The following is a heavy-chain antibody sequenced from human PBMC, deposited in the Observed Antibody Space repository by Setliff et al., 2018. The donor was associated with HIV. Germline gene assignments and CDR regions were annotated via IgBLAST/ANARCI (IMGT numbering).Heavy chain of an antibody. CDR3: ARVRSYGSAYNAFDV. CDR2: IYSGGST. CDR1: GGSISSYS. J-gene: IGHJ3*01. D-gene: IGHD3-10*01. Sequence: PSETLSLTCTVSGGSISSYSWSWIRQPPGTGLEWLGCIYSGGSTNYNPSLESRVTISLDTSKNQFSLRLTSVTAADTAVYYCARVRSYGSAYNAFDVWGPGTMVTVSS. V-gene: IGHV4-4*08.